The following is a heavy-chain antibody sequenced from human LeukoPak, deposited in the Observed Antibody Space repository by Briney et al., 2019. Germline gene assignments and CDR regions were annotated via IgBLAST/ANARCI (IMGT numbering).Heavy chain of an antibody. V-gene: IGHV3-21*01. D-gene: IGHD6-13*01. CDR2: ISSSCSYI. J-gene: IGHJ6*02. CDR3: ARDQTRIAAAGPHIYYYYYGMDV. Sequence: GGSLRLSCAASGFTFSSYSMNWVRQAPGKGLEWVSSISSSCSYIYYADSVKGRFTISRDNAKNSLYLQMNSLRAEDTAVYYCARDQTRIAAAGPHIYYYYYGMDVWGQGTTVTVSS. CDR1: GFTFSSYS.